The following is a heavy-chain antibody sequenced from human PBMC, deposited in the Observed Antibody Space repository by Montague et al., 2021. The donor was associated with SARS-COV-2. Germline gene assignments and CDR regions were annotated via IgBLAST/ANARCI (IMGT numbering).Heavy chain of an antibody. Sequence: SLRLSCAASGFTFSSHDMTWVRQAPGKGLEWVSIIHSGASYASYAGSVKGRFTISRDNSKNTLYLQMNSLRAEDTAVYYCAKGAGQKSSAVDNWGQGTQVTV. V-gene: IGHV3-23*03. CDR3: AKGAGQKSSAVDN. J-gene: IGHJ4*02. CDR1: GFTFSSHD. CDR2: IHSGASYA. D-gene: IGHD6-25*01.